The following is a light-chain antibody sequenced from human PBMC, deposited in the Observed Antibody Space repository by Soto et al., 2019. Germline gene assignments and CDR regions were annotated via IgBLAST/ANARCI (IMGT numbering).Light chain of an antibody. CDR1: QSVSSY. J-gene: IGKJ5*01. V-gene: IGKV3-11*01. Sequence: EIFLTQSPATLSLSRWEIATLSWRASQSVSSYLAWYQQKPGQAPRLLIYDASNRATGIPARFSGSGSGTDFTLTISSLEPEDFAVYYCQQHFNGPITFGQGTRLEIK. CDR3: QQHFNGPIT. CDR2: DAS.